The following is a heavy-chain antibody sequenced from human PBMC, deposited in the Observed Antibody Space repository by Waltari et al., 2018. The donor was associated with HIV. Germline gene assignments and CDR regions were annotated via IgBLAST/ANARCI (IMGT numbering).Heavy chain of an antibody. CDR2: ISQGGDG. V-gene: IGHV4-34*02. CDR1: NSSFATFF. J-gene: IGHJ4*01. D-gene: IGHD3-10*01. CDR3: ASQIVSKTSITLPS. Sequence: QVQLQQWGAGLLKPSGTLSPTRAVYNSSFATFFWSWIRQSPDKGLQWIGQISQGGDGLYNPSLRGRVFMSVDPSKKQFSLKLTSVTAADTGVYYCASQIVSKTSITLPSWGHGTRVTVSS.